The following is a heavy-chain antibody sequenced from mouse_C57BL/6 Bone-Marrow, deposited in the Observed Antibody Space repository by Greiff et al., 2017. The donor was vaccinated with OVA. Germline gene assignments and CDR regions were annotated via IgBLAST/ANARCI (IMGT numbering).Heavy chain of an antibody. CDR3: ARRGIYYGNEAWFAY. Sequence: EVKLMESGGDLVKPGGSLKLSCAASGFTFSSYGMSWVRQTPDKRLEWVATISSGGSYTYYPDSVKGRFTISRDNAKNTLYLQMSSLKSEDTAMYYCARRGIYYGNEAWFAYWGQGTLVTVSA. J-gene: IGHJ3*01. CDR1: GFTFSSYG. D-gene: IGHD2-1*01. CDR2: ISSGGSYT. V-gene: IGHV5-6*02.